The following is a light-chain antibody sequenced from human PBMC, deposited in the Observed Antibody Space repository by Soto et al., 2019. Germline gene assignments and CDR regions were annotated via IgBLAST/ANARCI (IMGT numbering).Light chain of an antibody. J-gene: IGKJ4*01. CDR1: QSVTSNY. CDR2: GSS. Sequence: EIVLTQSPGTLSLSPGERATLSCRASQSVTSNYLAWYQQKPGQAPRLLIYGSSSRATGIPDRFSGRGSGTEFTLTISRLEPEDIAVYYCQQYGSSSLTFGGGTKVDIK. V-gene: IGKV3-20*01. CDR3: QQYGSSSLT.